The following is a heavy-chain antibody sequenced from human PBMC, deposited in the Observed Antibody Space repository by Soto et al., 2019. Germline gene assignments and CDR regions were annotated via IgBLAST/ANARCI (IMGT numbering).Heavy chain of an antibody. J-gene: IGHJ4*02. D-gene: IGHD6-13*01. CDR2: INSDGSST. CDR1: GFTFSSYW. CDR3: ASVDWKQLEPGGSDY. V-gene: IGHV3-74*01. Sequence: PGGSLRLSCAASGFTFSSYWMHWVRQAPGKGLVWVSRINSDGSSTSYADSVKGRFTISRDNAKNTLYLQMNSLRAEDTAVYYCASVDWKQLEPGGSDYWGQGTLLTVSS.